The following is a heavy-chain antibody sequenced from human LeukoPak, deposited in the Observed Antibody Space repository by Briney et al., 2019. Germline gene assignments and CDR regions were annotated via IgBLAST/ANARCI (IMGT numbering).Heavy chain of an antibody. J-gene: IGHJ4*02. D-gene: IGHD3-10*01. CDR3: ARDRGWSQTYGSGTYGLDY. Sequence: PGGSLRLSCAASGFTFSSYGMYWVRQAPGKGLEWVAFIRYDGSNKYSADSVKGRFTISRDNSRNTLYLQMNSLRAEDTAVYYCARDRGWSQTYGSGTYGLDYWGQGTLVTVSS. CDR2: IRYDGSNK. V-gene: IGHV3-30*02. CDR1: GFTFSSYG.